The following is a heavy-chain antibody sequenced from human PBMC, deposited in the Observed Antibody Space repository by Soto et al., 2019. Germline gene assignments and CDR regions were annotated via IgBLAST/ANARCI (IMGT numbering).Heavy chain of an antibody. J-gene: IGHJ6*02. Sequence: PVGSLRLSCAASGFTFSSYGMHWVRQAPGKGLEWVAVISYDGSNKYYADSVKGRFTISRDNSKNTLYLQMNSLRAEDTAVYYYEKDSKVLTTVTPYGMDVWGQGTTVTVSS. D-gene: IGHD4-17*01. CDR1: GFTFSSYG. CDR2: ISYDGSNK. CDR3: EKDSKVLTTVTPYGMDV. V-gene: IGHV3-30*18.